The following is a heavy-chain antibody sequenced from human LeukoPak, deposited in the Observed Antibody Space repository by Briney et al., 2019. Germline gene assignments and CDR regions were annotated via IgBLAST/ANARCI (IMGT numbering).Heavy chain of an antibody. J-gene: IGHJ3*02. CDR1: GGTCSSYT. Sequence: SVKVSCKASGGTCSSYTISWERLAPGQGLEWMGMIIPILGIANYAQKFQGRVTITADKSTSTAYLELSSLRSEDTAVYYCAREGSNYDFWSGYYFGGYDAFDIWGQGTMITVSS. CDR2: IIPILGIA. D-gene: IGHD3-3*01. V-gene: IGHV1-69*04. CDR3: AREGSNYDFWSGYYFGGYDAFDI.